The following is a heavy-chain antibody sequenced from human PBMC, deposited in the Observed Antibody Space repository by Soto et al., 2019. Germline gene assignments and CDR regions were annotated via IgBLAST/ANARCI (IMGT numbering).Heavy chain of an antibody. D-gene: IGHD2-2*01. J-gene: IGHJ5*02. CDR1: GFTFSSYG. Sequence: QVQLVESGGGVVQPGRSLRLSCAASGFTFSSYGMHWVRQAPGKGLEWVAVISYGGSNKYYADSVKSRFTISRDNAKNTLYLQMTNLRAEDTAVYYCAKDNCISTSCYRLYNWFDPWGQGTLVTVSS. CDR2: ISYGGSNK. V-gene: IGHV3-30*18. CDR3: AKDNCISTSCYRLYNWFDP.